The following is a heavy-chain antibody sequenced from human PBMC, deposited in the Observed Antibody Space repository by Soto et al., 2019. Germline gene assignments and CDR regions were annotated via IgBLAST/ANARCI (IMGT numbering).Heavy chain of an antibody. CDR2: ISSSSSYI. CDR1: GFTFSSYS. J-gene: IGHJ6*01. Sequence: EVQLVESGGGLVKPGGSLRLSCAASGFTFSSYSMNWVRQAPGKGLEWVSSISSSSSYIYYADSVKGRFTISRDNAKNSLYLQMNSLRAEDTAVYYCARARIAVAGTEDYYYYGMDVW. D-gene: IGHD6-19*01. CDR3: ARARIAVAGTEDYYYYGMDV. V-gene: IGHV3-21*01.